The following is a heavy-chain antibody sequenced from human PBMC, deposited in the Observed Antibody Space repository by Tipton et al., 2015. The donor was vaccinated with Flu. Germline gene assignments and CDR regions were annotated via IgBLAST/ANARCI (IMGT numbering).Heavy chain of an antibody. Sequence: TLSLTCGVSGGSMISSSWWSWVRQPPGKGLEWIGEIYHSGNTNYNPSLKSRVSTSINTSKNQFSLNLTSVTAADTAVYFCARRRYGSGYGVDVWGQGTTVTVSS. V-gene: IGHV4-4*01. CDR2: IYHSGNT. J-gene: IGHJ6*02. CDR1: GGSMISSSW. CDR3: ARRRYGSGYGVDV. D-gene: IGHD3-10*01.